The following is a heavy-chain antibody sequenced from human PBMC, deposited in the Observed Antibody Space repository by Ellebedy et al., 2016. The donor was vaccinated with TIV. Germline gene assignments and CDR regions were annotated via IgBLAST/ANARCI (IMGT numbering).Heavy chain of an antibody. D-gene: IGHD4-17*01. J-gene: IGHJ4*02. CDR3: ARHTDYALDY. CDR2: IKKDGSEK. CDR1: GLPFSIYW. V-gene: IGHV3-7*01. Sequence: PGGSLRLSCAASGLPFSIYWMSWVRQAPGKGLECVATIKKDGSEKSYVDSVKGRFTISRDNDKNSLHLQMNGLRAEDTGVYYCARHTDYALDYWGQGALVTVSS.